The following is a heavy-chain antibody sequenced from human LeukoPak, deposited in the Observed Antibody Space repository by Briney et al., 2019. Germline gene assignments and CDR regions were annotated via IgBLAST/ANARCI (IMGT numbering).Heavy chain of an antibody. Sequence: ASVKVSCKASGGTFSSYAFSWVRQAPGQGLEWMGRIIPILATEFYAQKVQDRLTITADPSTSTAYMELSSLRSDDTAVYYCARVRRAAGGFFSPEYWGQGTQVTVSS. J-gene: IGHJ4*02. CDR1: GGTFSSYA. CDR2: IIPILATE. CDR3: ARVRRAAGGFFSPEY. V-gene: IGHV1-69*11. D-gene: IGHD6-13*01.